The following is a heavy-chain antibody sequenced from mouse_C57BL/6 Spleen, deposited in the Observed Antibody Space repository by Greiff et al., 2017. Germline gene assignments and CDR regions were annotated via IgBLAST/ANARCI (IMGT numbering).Heavy chain of an antibody. CDR3: TRSDYGIYAVGD. V-gene: IGHV1-15*01. CDR1: GYTFTDYE. J-gene: IGHJ4*01. Sequence: VQLQQSGAELVRPGASVTLSCKASGYTFTDYEMHWVKQTPVHGLEWIGAIDPETGGTAYNQKFKGKAILTADKSSSTAYMELRSLSSEDSAVYYGTRSDYGIYAVGDWGQGTSVTVAS. CDR2: IDPETGGT. D-gene: IGHD1-1*01.